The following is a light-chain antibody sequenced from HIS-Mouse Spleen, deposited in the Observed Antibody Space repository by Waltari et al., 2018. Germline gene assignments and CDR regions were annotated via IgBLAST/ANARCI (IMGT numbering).Light chain of an antibody. V-gene: IGLV2-23*01. J-gene: IGLJ2*01. CDR1: SSDVGSYNL. Sequence: QSALTQPASVSGSPGQSITIPCTGPSSDVGSYNLVSWYQQHPGKAPKPLIYEGSKRPSGVSKRFSGSKSGNTASLTISGLKAEDEADYYCCSYAGSSTVVFGGGTKLTVL. CDR2: EGS. CDR3: CSYAGSSTVV.